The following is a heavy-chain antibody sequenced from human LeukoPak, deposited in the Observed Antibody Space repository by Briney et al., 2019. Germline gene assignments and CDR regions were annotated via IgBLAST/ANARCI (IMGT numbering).Heavy chain of an antibody. CDR2: INHSGST. V-gene: IGHV4-34*01. Sequence: PSETLSLTCAVYGGSSSGYYWSWIRQPPGKGLEWIGEINHSGSTNYNPSLKSRVTISVDTSKNQFSLKLSSVTAADTAVYYCARGQYSSSCPFDYWGQGTLVTVSS. CDR3: ARGQYSSSCPFDY. CDR1: GGSSSGYY. J-gene: IGHJ4*02. D-gene: IGHD6-13*01.